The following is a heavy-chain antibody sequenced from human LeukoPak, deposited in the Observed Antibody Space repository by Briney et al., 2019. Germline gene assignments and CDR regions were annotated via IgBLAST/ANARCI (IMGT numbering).Heavy chain of an antibody. D-gene: IGHD3-22*01. CDR3: ARAGGYYDSSGYYPFDY. Sequence: SETLSLTCAVYGGSFSGYYWSWIRQPPGKGLEWIGEINHSGSTNYNPSLKSRVTISVDTSKNQFSLKLSSVTAADTAVYYCARAGGYYDSSGYYPFDYWGQGTLVTVSS. CDR2: INHSGST. V-gene: IGHV4-34*01. J-gene: IGHJ4*02. CDR1: GGSFSGYY.